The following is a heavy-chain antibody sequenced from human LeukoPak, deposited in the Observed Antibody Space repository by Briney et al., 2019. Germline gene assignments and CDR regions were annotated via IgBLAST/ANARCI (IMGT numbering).Heavy chain of an antibody. J-gene: IGHJ4*02. V-gene: IGHV1-2*02. CDR1: GYTFTGYY. CDR2: INPNSGGT. CDR3: ARGVIDLLWFGESPSPIDY. D-gene: IGHD3-10*01. Sequence: GAPVKVSCKASGYTFTGYYMHWVRQAPGQGLEWMGWINPNSGGTNYAQKFQGRVTMTRDTSISTAYMELSRLRSDDTAVYYCARGVIDLLWFGESPSPIDYWGQGTLVTVSS.